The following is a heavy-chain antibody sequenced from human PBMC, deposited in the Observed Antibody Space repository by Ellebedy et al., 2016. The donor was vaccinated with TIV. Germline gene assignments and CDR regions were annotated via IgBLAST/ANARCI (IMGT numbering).Heavy chain of an antibody. CDR2: ISDDGTNK. Sequence: PGGSLRLSCAASGFIFSTYVVHWVRQAPGKGLEWVALISDDGTNKYYLDSVKGRFTISRDNSKNTLSLQMDSLGPDDTAVYYCARGDLYYFDYWGQGALVTVSS. CDR3: ARGDLYYFDY. CDR1: GFIFSTYV. D-gene: IGHD2-21*01. V-gene: IGHV3-30*04. J-gene: IGHJ4*02.